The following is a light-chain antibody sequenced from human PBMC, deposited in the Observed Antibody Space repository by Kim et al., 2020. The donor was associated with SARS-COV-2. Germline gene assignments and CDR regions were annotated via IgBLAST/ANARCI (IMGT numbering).Light chain of an antibody. Sequence: QSALTQPRSVSGSPGQSVTISCTGTSSDVGAYKYDSWYQQHPDRAPKLMIYDVNDRPSGVPDRFSGSKSGNTASLTISGLQAEDEADYYCCSYAGGYSHVLFGGGTQLTVL. V-gene: IGLV2-11*01. CDR2: DVN. CDR3: CSYAGGYSHVL. CDR1: SSDVGAYKY. J-gene: IGLJ2*01.